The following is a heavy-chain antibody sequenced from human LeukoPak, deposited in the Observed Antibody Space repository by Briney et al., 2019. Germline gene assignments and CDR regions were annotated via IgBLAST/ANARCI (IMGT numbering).Heavy chain of an antibody. J-gene: IGHJ3*02. D-gene: IGHD2-15*01. Sequence: GESLQISCTGSGYRFTSYWIAWVRQMPGKGLEWMGIIYPGDSDTRYSPSFQGQVTISADKSISTAYLQWNNLKASDTAMYYCAGQDIVVVATATRAFDIWGQGTMVTVSS. CDR3: AGQDIVVVATATRAFDI. CDR2: IYPGDSDT. CDR1: GYRFTSYW. V-gene: IGHV5-51*01.